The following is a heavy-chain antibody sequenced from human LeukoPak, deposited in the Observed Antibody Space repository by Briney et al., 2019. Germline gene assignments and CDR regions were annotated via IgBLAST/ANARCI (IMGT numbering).Heavy chain of an antibody. Sequence: PSETLSLTCTVSGGSISSGGYYWSWIRQHPGKGLEWIGYIYYSGSTYYNPSLKSRVTIFVDTSKNQFSLQLRSVTAADTAVYYCARVKGIAAAGPFDYWGQGTLVTVSS. D-gene: IGHD6-13*01. J-gene: IGHJ4*02. CDR2: IYYSGST. CDR1: GGSISSGGYY. V-gene: IGHV4-31*03. CDR3: ARVKGIAAAGPFDY.